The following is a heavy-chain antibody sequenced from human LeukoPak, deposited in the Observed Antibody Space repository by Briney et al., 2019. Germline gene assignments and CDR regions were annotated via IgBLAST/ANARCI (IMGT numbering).Heavy chain of an antibody. CDR3: ARVDGSGNSVFDH. J-gene: IGHJ4*02. CDR2: INIDGSRT. D-gene: IGHD3-22*01. CDR1: GFTFSSYW. Sequence: GGSLRLSCAASGFTFSSYWMHWVRQAPGKGLVWVSRINIDGSRTDYADSVKGRFTISRDNARNILYLQMNSLRAEDTAVYYCARVDGSGNSVFDHWGQGTLVTASS. V-gene: IGHV3-74*01.